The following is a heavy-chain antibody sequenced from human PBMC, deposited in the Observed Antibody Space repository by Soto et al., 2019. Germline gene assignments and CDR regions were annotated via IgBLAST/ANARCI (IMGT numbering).Heavy chain of an antibody. Sequence: QVQLQESGPGLVKSSQTLSLTCTVSGGSISSSNYYWSWIRQHPGKGLEWIGYIYYSGSAYYNPSLKSRVTISIDTSKNQFSLKLSSVTAADTAVYYCARGLRTHYDTYYFDYWGQGTLVTVSS. V-gene: IGHV4-31*03. CDR3: ARGLRTHYDTYYFDY. J-gene: IGHJ4*02. CDR2: IYYSGSA. D-gene: IGHD3-22*01. CDR1: GGSISSSNYY.